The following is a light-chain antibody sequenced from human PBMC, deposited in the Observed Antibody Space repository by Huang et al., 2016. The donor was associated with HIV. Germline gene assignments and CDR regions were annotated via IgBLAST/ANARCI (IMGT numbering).Light chain of an antibody. V-gene: IGKV1-39*01. CDR2: AAS. Sequence: DIQMTQSPSSLSASVGDRVTITCRASQNISSSLNWYQQKPGKAPNLLISAASSLQSGVPSRFSGSGSGTDFTLTISGLQPEDLATYYCQQSFSSPRTFGRGTKVEIK. CDR1: QNISSS. CDR3: QQSFSSPRT. J-gene: IGKJ1*01.